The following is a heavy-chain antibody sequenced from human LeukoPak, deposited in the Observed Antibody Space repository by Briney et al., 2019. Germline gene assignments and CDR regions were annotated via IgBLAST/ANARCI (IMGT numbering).Heavy chain of an antibody. V-gene: IGHV4-59*01. Sequence: SETLSLTCTVSGGSISSYYWSWIRQPPGKGLEWIGHIYYSGSTNYNPSLKSRVTISVDTSKNQFSLKLSSVTAADTAVYYCARGGSPGDLLGYWGQGTLVTVSS. CDR3: ARGGSPGDLLGY. CDR1: GGSISSYY. J-gene: IGHJ4*02. D-gene: IGHD1-26*01. CDR2: IYYSGST.